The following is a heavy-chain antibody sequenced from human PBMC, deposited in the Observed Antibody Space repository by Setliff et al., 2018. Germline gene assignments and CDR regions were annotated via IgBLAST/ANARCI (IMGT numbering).Heavy chain of an antibody. J-gene: IGHJ6*03. CDR1: GFSITSGYF. D-gene: IGHD3-3*01. CDR2: IYTSWST. Sequence: SETLSLTCAVSGFSITSGYFWGWIRQPAGKGLEWIGHIYTSWSTIYNPALKSRLTISLDTSKNQFSLTLSSVTAADTAVYYCARMSGFLYIDVWGKGTTVTVSS. V-gene: IGHV4-61*09. CDR3: ARMSGFLYIDV.